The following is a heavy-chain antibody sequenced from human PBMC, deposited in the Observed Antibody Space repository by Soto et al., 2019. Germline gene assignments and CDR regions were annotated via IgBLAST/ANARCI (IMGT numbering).Heavy chain of an antibody. Sequence: SETLSLTCAVYGGSFSGYYWSWIRQPPGKGLEWIGEINHSGSTNYNPSLKSRVTISVDTSKNQFSLKLSSVTAADTAVYYCARVSGEYYDILTGYRPNGYNWFDPWGQGTLVTVSS. D-gene: IGHD3-9*01. CDR3: ARVSGEYYDILTGYRPNGYNWFDP. V-gene: IGHV4-34*01. J-gene: IGHJ5*02. CDR1: GGSFSGYY. CDR2: INHSGST.